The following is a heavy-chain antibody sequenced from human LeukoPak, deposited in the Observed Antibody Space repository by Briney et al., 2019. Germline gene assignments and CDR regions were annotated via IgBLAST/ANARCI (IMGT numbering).Heavy chain of an antibody. CDR3: ARFEWDASSGWYRIDY. D-gene: IGHD6-19*01. CDR2: ISAYNGNT. V-gene: IGHV1-18*01. CDR1: GYTFTSYG. J-gene: IGHJ4*02. Sequence: ASVKVSCKASGYTFTSYGISWVRQAPGQGLEWMGWISAYNGNTNYAQKLQGRVTMTTDTSTSTACMELRSLRSDDTAVYYCARFEWDASSGWYRIDYWGQGTLVTVS.